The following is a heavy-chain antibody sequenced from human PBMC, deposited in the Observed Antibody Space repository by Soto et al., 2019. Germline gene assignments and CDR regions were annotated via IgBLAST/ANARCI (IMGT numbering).Heavy chain of an antibody. CDR3: ARDGSGH. Sequence: EVQLVESGGGLVQPGGSLRLSCAASGLTVSSNPMSWVRQAPGKRLEWVSVIYTGGGTHYADSVKGRFTISRDNSKNTVNLQMNSLRPEDTAVYYCARDGSGHWGQGTLVTVSS. CDR2: IYTGGGT. J-gene: IGHJ4*02. V-gene: IGHV3-66*01. CDR1: GLTVSSNP.